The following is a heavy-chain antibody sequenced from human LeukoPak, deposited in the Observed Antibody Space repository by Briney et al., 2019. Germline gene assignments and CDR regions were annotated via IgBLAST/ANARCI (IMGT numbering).Heavy chain of an antibody. Sequence: GGSLRLSCAASGFTFSSYAMGWVRQAPGKGLEWVSTISGSGGSTYYANSVKGRFTISRDNAKNSLYLQMNSLRVEDTAVYYCARGSAYSTASLATWGQGTLVTVSS. CDR1: GFTFSSYA. J-gene: IGHJ5*02. CDR2: ISGSGGST. D-gene: IGHD6-13*01. V-gene: IGHV3-23*01. CDR3: ARGSAYSTASLAT.